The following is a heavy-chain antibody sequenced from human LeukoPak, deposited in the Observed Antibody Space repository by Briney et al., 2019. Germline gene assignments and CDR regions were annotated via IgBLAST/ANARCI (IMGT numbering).Heavy chain of an antibody. CDR2: INWNGGST. J-gene: IGHJ4*02. Sequence: GGSLRLSCAASGFTFGNYGMSWVRQAPGKGLEWVSGINWNGGSTGYADSVEGRFTISRDNAKNSQYLQMNSLRVEDTALYYCARDPAPGYYDILTGYYRGGPFDYWGQGTLVTVSS. V-gene: IGHV3-20*04. D-gene: IGHD3-9*01. CDR1: GFTFGNYG. CDR3: ARDPAPGYYDILTGYYRGGPFDY.